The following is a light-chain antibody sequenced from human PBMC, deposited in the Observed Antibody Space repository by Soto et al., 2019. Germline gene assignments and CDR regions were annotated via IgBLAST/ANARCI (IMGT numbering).Light chain of an antibody. V-gene: IGLV2-14*01. CDR2: EVS. CDR1: SSDIGANNY. Sequence: QSALTQPASVSGSPGQSITISCTGTSSDIGANNYVSWFQQRPGKAPKLIIYEVSNRPSGVSTHFSGSKSGNTASLTISGPVPEDESECYCCAYTTTTRLFGGGTKLTVL. CDR3: CAYTTTTRL. J-gene: IGLJ3*02.